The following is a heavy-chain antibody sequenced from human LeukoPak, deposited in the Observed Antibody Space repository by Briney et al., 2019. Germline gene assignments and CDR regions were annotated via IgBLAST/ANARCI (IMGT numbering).Heavy chain of an antibody. CDR1: GFTFTSYW. J-gene: IGHJ6*02. D-gene: IGHD3-10*02. CDR3: ACSAG. Sequence: GGSLRLSCAASGFTFTSYWMHWVRQAPGKGLVWVSHINSDGSSTTYADSVKGRFTISRDNAKNTLYLQMNSLRAEDTAVYYCACSAGWGQGTTVTVSS. V-gene: IGHV3-74*01. CDR2: INSDGSST.